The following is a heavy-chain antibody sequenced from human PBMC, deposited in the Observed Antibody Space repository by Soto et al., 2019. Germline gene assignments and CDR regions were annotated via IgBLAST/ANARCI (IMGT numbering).Heavy chain of an antibody. Sequence: QVHLQQWGAGLLKPSETLSLTCAVYGESFIGYYWTWIHQPPGKGLEWIGEINHRGYTNYNPSLKSRVTISIDTSKNQFSLKLTSVTAADTSVYYCARTDIVTTNWFDPWGRGTLVTVSS. D-gene: IGHD5-12*01. V-gene: IGHV4-34*02. CDR3: ARTDIVTTNWFDP. CDR1: GESFIGYY. CDR2: INHRGYT. J-gene: IGHJ5*02.